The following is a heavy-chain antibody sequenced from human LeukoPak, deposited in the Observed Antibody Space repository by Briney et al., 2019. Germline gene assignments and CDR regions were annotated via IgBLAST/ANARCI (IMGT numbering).Heavy chain of an antibody. Sequence: GGTLRLSCTTSGFNFSIYPMTWVRQAPGKGLEWVSAISGSGGSTYYADSVKGRFTISRDNSKNTLYLQMDSLGVEDTAVYYCAKGTFDWSFPLYFDSWGQGILVTVSS. CDR2: ISGSGGST. CDR1: GFNFSIYP. J-gene: IGHJ4*02. D-gene: IGHD3-9*01. V-gene: IGHV3-23*01. CDR3: AKGTFDWSFPLYFDS.